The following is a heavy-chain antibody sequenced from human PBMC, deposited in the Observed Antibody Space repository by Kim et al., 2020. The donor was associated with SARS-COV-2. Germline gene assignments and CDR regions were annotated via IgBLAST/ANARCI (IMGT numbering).Heavy chain of an antibody. CDR2: ISSSSSYI. V-gene: IGHV3-21*01. J-gene: IGHJ5*02. CDR3: ARDSYIWGSYRYGGDNWFDP. D-gene: IGHD3-16*02. Sequence: GGSLRLSCAASGFTFSSYSMNWVRQAPGKGLEWVSCISSSSSYIYYADSVKGRFTISRDNAKNSLYLQMNSLRAEDTAVYYCARDSYIWGSYRYGGDNWFDPWGQGTLVTVSS. CDR1: GFTFSSYS.